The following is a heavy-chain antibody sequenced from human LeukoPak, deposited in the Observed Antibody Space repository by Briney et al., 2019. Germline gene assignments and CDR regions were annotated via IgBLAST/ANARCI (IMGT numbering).Heavy chain of an antibody. CDR1: GFTFSSYW. D-gene: IGHD5-12*01. CDR2: IKQDGSEK. J-gene: IGHJ4*02. V-gene: IGHV3-7*01. CDR3: VRDGGVSGYDLLDY. Sequence: GGSLRLSCAASGFTFSSYWMSWVRQAPGKGLEWVANIKQDGSEKYYMDSVKARFIISRDNAKNSLSLQMDSLRAEDTAVYYCVRDGGVSGYDLLDYWGQGTLVTVSS.